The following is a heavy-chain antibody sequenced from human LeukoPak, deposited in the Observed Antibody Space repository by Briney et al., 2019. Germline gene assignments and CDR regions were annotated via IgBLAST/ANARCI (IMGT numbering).Heavy chain of an antibody. Sequence: ASVRLSCKASGYTFTGYDINWVRQAIGQGLEWMGWMNPSTGDTGYAQKFQGRVTMTRNTSVDTAFMELSGLGSEDTAVYYCTRGSLSGSSRDYWGQGTLVTVYS. CDR2: MNPSTGDT. V-gene: IGHV1-8*01. J-gene: IGHJ4*02. D-gene: IGHD2-15*01. CDR3: TRGSLSGSSRDY. CDR1: GYTFTGYD.